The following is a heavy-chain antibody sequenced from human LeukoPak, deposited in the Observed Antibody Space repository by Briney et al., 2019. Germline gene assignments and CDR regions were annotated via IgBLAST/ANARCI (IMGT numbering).Heavy chain of an antibody. CDR1: GFTFSSYG. CDR3: ARDGAVAGIYAFDI. Sequence: GGSLRLSCAASGFTFSSYGMHWVRQAPGKGLEWVAVIWYDGSNKYSADSVKGRFTISRDNSKSTLYLQMNSLRAEDTAVYYCARDGAVAGIYAFDIWGQGTMVTVSS. D-gene: IGHD6-19*01. CDR2: IWYDGSNK. J-gene: IGHJ3*02. V-gene: IGHV3-33*01.